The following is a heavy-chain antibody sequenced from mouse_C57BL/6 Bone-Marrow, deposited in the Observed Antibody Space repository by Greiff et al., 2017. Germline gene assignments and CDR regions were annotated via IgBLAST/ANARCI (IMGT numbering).Heavy chain of an antibody. V-gene: IGHV1-54*01. CDR3: AYYCSSSYCALDY. Sequence: QVQLQQSGAELVRPGTSVKVSCKASGYAFTNYLIEWVKQRPGQGLEWIGVINPGSGGTNYNEKFKGKATLTADKSSSTAYMQLSSLTSEDSAVYYCAYYCSSSYCALDYWGQGTSVTVSS. J-gene: IGHJ4*01. CDR1: GYAFTNYL. CDR2: INPGSGGT. D-gene: IGHD1-1*01.